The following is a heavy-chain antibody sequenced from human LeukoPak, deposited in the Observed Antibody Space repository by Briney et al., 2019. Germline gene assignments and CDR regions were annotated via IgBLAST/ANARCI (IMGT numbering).Heavy chain of an antibody. V-gene: IGHV3-23*01. CDR2: ISGSGGNT. Sequence: GGSLPLSCAASGFTFTSYAMSWVRQAPGQGLEWVSTISGSGGNTYYADSVKGRFTISRDSSKNTLYLQMNSLRAEDTAVYYCAKKNDYNTRAPIDYWGQGTLVTVSS. CDR3: AKKNDYNTRAPIDY. D-gene: IGHD4-11*01. J-gene: IGHJ4*02. CDR1: GFTFTSYA.